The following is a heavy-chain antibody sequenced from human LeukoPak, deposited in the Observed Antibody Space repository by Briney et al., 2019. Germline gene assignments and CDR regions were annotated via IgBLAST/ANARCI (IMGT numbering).Heavy chain of an antibody. J-gene: IGHJ6*03. V-gene: IGHV4-39*01. CDR1: GGSISSSSYY. Sequence: SETLSLTCTVSGGSISSSSYYWGWIRQPPGKGLEWIGSIHYSGSTYYNPSLKSRVTISVDTSKNQFSLKLSSVTAADTAVYYCARQVEYSSSGGDYYYYYMDVWGKGTTVTVSS. CDR3: ARQVEYSSSGGDYYYYYMDV. D-gene: IGHD6-6*01. CDR2: IHYSGST.